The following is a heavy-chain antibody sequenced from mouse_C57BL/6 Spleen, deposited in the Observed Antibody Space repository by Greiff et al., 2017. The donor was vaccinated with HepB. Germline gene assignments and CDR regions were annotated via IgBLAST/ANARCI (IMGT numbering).Heavy chain of an antibody. CDR2: IDPSDSYT. CDR1: GYTFTSYW. J-gene: IGHJ2*01. Sequence: QVQLQQPGAELVKPGASVKLSCKASGYTFTSYWMQWVKQRPGQGLEWIGEIDPSDSYTNYNQKFKGKATLTVDTSSSTAYMPLSSLTSEDSAVYYCARRRRNSYYFDYWGQGTTLTVSS. CDR3: ARRRRNSYYFDY. V-gene: IGHV1-50*01.